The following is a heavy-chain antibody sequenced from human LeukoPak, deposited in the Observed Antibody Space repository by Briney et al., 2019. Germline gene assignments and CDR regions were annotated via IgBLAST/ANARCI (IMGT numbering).Heavy chain of an antibody. CDR1: GITFSNAW. Sequence: GGSLRLSCAASGITFSNAWVTWVRQAPGKGLEWVSGIGASGGTTYYADSVKGRFTISRDNSKNTLYLQMNSLRAEDTAVYYCAKAAGRGCYYYMDVWGKGTTVTVSS. CDR2: IGASGGTT. J-gene: IGHJ6*03. D-gene: IGHD6-13*01. CDR3: AKAAGRGCYYYMDV. V-gene: IGHV3-23*01.